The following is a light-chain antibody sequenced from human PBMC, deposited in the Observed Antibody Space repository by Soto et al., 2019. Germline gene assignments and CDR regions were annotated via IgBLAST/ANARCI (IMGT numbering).Light chain of an antibody. CDR2: EVS. V-gene: IGLV2-14*01. Sequence: QSALTQPASVSGSPGQSITISCTGTSSDVGGYNYVSWYQQHPGKAPKLMIYEVSNRPSGVSNRFSGSKSGNTASLTISGLQAEDEAAYYCSSYTSSSTLYVFGTGTQLTVL. CDR3: SSYTSSSTLYV. CDR1: SSDVGGYNY. J-gene: IGLJ1*01.